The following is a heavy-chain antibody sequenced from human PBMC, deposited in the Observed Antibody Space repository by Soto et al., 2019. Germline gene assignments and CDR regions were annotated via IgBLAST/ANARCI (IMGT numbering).Heavy chain of an antibody. CDR1: GFTFSSYA. V-gene: IGHV3-30*02. CDR3: AKDRVIQLLPIWPDP. D-gene: IGHD2-2*01. Sequence: PGGSLRLSCAASGFTFSSYAMHWVRQAPGKGLEWVAVIWYDGSNKYYADSVKGRFTISRDNSKNTLYLQVDSLRVDDTAVYYCAKDRVIQLLPIWPDPWGQGTLVTVSS. J-gene: IGHJ5*02. CDR2: IWYDGSNK.